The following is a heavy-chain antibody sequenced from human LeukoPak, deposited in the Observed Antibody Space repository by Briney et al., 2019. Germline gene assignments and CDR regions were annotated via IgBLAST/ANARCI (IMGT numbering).Heavy chain of an antibody. CDR2: ISAYNGNT. CDR3: ARDLGVGSGYYYVLDY. V-gene: IGHV1-18*01. CDR1: GYTFTSYG. Sequence: ASVKVSCKASGYTFTSYGISWVRQAPGQGLEWMGWISAYNGNTNYAQKLQGRVTMTTDTSTSTAYMELRSLRSDDTAVYYCARDLGVGSGYYYVLDYWGQGTLVTVSS. J-gene: IGHJ4*02. D-gene: IGHD3-22*01.